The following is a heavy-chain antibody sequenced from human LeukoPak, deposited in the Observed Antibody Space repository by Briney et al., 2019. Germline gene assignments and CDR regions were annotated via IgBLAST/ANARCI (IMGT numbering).Heavy chain of an antibody. Sequence: PSETLSLTCAVYGGSFSGYYWSWIRQPPGKGLEWIGEINHSGSTNYNPSLKGRVTISVDTSKNQFSLKLSSVTAADTAVYYCARHTAAAEDWFDPWGQGTLVTVSS. D-gene: IGHD6-13*01. CDR1: GGSFSGYY. CDR3: ARHTAAAEDWFDP. CDR2: INHSGST. J-gene: IGHJ5*02. V-gene: IGHV4-34*01.